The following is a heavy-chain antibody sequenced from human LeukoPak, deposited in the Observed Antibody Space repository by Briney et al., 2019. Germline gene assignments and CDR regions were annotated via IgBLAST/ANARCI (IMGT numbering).Heavy chain of an antibody. Sequence: PGGSLRLSCAASGFTFSSYSVNWVRQAPGKGLEWVSYISSSSSTIYYADSVKGRFTISRDNAKNSLYLQMNSLRAEDTAVYYCAREDYDILTGRLRPGYDYWGQGTLVTVSS. D-gene: IGHD3-9*01. CDR1: GFTFSSYS. CDR2: ISSSSSTI. J-gene: IGHJ4*02. V-gene: IGHV3-48*04. CDR3: AREDYDILTGRLRPGYDY.